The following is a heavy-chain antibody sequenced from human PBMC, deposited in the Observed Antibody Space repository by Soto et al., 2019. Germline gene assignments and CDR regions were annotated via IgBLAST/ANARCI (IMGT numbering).Heavy chain of an antibody. V-gene: IGHV3-30*18. Sequence: QVQLVESGGGVVQPGTSLRLSCVVSGFTLSNTGVHWVRQAPGKGLECVAMISHDGFSQYYLDSVKGRFTISRDNSKNTVYLQMHSLRPEDTSVYYCAKDWGSSGWYNWFDSWGQGNLVTVSS. CDR1: GFTLSNTG. CDR3: AKDWGSSGWYNWFDS. D-gene: IGHD6-19*01. CDR2: ISHDGFSQ. J-gene: IGHJ5*01.